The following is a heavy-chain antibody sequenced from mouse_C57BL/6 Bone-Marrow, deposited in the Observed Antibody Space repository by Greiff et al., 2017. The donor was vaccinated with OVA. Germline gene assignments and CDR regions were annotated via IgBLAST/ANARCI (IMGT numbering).Heavy chain of an antibody. CDR3: ARDDYYAFAY. CDR1: GFTFSDYY. V-gene: IGHV5-16*01. J-gene: IGHJ3*01. CDR2: INSDGSST. Sequence: EVQGVASEGGLVQPGSSMKLSCTASGFTFSDYYMAWVRQVPEKGLEWVANINSDGSSTYYLDSLKIRFIISRANAKNILYLQMSSLKSEYTATYYCARDDYYAFAYWGQGTLVTVSA. D-gene: IGHD1-1*01.